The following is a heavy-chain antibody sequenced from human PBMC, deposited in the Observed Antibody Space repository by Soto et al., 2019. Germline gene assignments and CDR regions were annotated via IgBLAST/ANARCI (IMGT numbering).Heavy chain of an antibody. J-gene: IGHJ4*02. V-gene: IGHV3-21*01. CDR1: GFTFSSYS. CDR3: ARDSRAGSYYYFDY. CDR2: ISSSSSYI. D-gene: IGHD1-26*01. Sequence: EVQLVESGGGLVKPGGSLRLSCAASGFTFSSYSMNWVRQAPGKGLEWVSSISSSSSYIYYADSVKGRFTISRDNAKNSLYLQRSSLRAEDTAVYYCARDSRAGSYYYFDYWGQGTLVTVSS.